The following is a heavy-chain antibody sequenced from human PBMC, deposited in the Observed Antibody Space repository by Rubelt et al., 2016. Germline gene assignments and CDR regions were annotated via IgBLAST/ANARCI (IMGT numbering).Heavy chain of an antibody. CDR2: SHYSGTT. D-gene: IGHD1/OR15-1a*01. J-gene: IGHJ4*02. Sequence: GWMGRPPGKGLEWIGYSHYSGTTNYSPSLRSRVTMSVDTPQNQVSRRLTSVTAADTAVYYCAGRTAASGTFYHWGRGTLVTVSS. CDR3: AGRTAASGTFYH. V-gene: IGHV4-59*08.